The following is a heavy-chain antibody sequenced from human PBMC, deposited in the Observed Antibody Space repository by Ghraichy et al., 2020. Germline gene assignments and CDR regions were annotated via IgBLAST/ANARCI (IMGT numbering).Heavy chain of an antibody. V-gene: IGHV1-69*06. CDR1: GDTFNKYA. Sequence: SVKVSCTASGDTFNKYAINWVRQAPGQGLEWMGGVIPLFGTAKYAQRFQGRVTITADKSTSTANMLLDSLRTEDTAMYYCTTVGTAMALIDKYYFDFWGQGTLVTVSS. CDR3: TTVGTAMALIDKYYFDF. D-gene: IGHD5-18*01. CDR2: VIPLFGTA. J-gene: IGHJ4*02.